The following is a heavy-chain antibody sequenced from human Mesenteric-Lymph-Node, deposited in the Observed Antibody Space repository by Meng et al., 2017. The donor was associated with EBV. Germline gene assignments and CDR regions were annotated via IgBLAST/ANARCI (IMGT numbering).Heavy chain of an antibody. CDR2: ISVYNGNT. CDR1: GYTFTTFS. D-gene: IGHD3-16*01. CDR3: AAGGADTDF. J-gene: IGHJ4*02. V-gene: IGHV1-18*01. Sequence: QVQLVQSAPEVKTPGASVKVSCKASGYTFTTFSINWVRQAPGQGLEWMAWISVYNGNTNYAQNFQGRVTLTTDTSTSTAYMELRSLRSEDTAVYYCAAGGADTDFWGQGTLVTVSS.